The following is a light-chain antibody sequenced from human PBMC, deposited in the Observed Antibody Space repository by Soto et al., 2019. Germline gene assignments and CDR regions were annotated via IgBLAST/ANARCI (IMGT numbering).Light chain of an antibody. CDR2: SNY. CDR1: SSNIGSKT. CDR3: SAWDASLNGYV. J-gene: IGLJ1*01. Sequence: QLVLTQPPSVSGTPGQRLTISCSGSSSNIGSKTVNWYQQLPGTAPKLLIYSNYQRPSGVPDRFSGSKSGTSASLAISGLQSEDEADYYCSAWDASLNGYVFGTGTKLTVL. V-gene: IGLV1-44*01.